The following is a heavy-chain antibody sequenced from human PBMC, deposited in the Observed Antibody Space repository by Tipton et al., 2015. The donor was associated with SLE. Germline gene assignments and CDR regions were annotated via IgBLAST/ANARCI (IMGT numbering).Heavy chain of an antibody. V-gene: IGHV4-31*03. J-gene: IGHJ4*02. CDR1: GGSISSGGYY. CDR2: IYYSGST. CDR3: ARDGGDYGY. Sequence: LRLSCTVSGGSISSGGYYWSWIRQQPGKGLEWIGYIYYSGSTYYNPSLKSRVTISVDTSKNQFSLKLSSVTAADTAVYYCARDGGDYGYWGQGTLVTVSS. D-gene: IGHD4-17*01.